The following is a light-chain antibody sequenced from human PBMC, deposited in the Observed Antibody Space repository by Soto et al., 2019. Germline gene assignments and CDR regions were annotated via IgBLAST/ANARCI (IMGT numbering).Light chain of an antibody. CDR3: SSYTSSSARV. CDR2: EVS. V-gene: IGLV2-14*01. J-gene: IGLJ3*02. Sequence: QSALTQPASVSGSPGQSITISCTGTSSDVGGYNYVSWYQQHPGKAPKLMIYEVSNRPSGVSNRFSGSKSGNTASLTISGLHAHHEADYYCSSYTSSSARVFGGGTKLTVL. CDR1: SSDVGGYNY.